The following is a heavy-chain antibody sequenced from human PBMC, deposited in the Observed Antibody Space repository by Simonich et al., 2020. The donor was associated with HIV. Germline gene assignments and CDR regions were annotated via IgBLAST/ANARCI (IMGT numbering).Heavy chain of an antibody. J-gene: IGHJ4*02. CDR2: TTPSLGSA. V-gene: IGHV1-69*13. Sequence: QVQLVQSGAEVKNPGSSVKVSCKASGGTFSSFAISWVRQAPGLGLEWVGRTTPSLGSANYAQMFQGRVTITADESTSTAYMELSSLRSEDTGIYYCARKGGGRGVYYFDYWGQGTLVTVSS. D-gene: IGHD3-10*01. CDR3: ARKGGGRGVYYFDY. CDR1: GGTFSSFA.